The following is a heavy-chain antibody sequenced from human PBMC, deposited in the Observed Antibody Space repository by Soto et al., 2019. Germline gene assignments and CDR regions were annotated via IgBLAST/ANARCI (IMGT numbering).Heavy chain of an antibody. CDR3: ARAFGSSWYLDY. D-gene: IGHD6-13*01. J-gene: IGHJ4*02. CDR2: IKQDGSEK. V-gene: IGHV3-7*01. CDR1: GFTFSSYW. Sequence: GGSLRLSCAASGFTFSSYWMSWVRQAPGKGLEWVANIKQDGSEKYYADSVKGRFTISRDNSKNTLYLQMNSLRAEDTAVYYCARAFGSSWYLDYWGQGTLVTVSS.